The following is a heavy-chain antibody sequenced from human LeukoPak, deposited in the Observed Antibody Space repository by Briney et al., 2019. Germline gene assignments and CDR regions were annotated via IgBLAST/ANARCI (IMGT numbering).Heavy chain of an antibody. D-gene: IGHD5-18*01. Sequence: ASVKVSCKASGYTFTSYGISWVRQAPGQGLEWMGWISAYNGNTNYAQKFQGRVTMTRDTSISTAYMELSRLRSDDTAVYYCARDSGGQLWFYYYYMDVWGKGTAVTVSS. CDR1: GYTFTSYG. V-gene: IGHV1-18*01. J-gene: IGHJ6*03. CDR3: ARDSGGQLWFYYYYMDV. CDR2: ISAYNGNT.